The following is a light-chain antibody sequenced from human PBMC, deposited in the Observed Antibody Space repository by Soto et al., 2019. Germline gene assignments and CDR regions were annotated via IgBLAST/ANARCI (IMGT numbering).Light chain of an antibody. J-gene: IGKJ1*01. Sequence: AIQLTQSPSSLSASVGDRGTITCRASQGIRSALAWYQQKPGKTPKLLIHDASSLESEVPSRFSGSGSGTDFTFTINSLQPEDSATYCCQQFNGYPQTFGQGTKVEIK. CDR2: DAS. CDR3: QQFNGYPQT. CDR1: QGIRSA. V-gene: IGKV1-13*02.